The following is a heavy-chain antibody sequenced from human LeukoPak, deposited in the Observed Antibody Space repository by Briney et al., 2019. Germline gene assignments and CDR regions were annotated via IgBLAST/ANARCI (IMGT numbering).Heavy chain of an antibody. CDR1: GFTFINYA. CDR3: ARDRYSLGGYYYYGMDV. D-gene: IGHD1-1*01. V-gene: IGHV3-23*01. CDR2: ISGSGGRT. J-gene: IGHJ6*02. Sequence: GGSLRLSCAASGFTFINYAMSWVRQAPGKGLEWVSGISGSGGRTYYAGSVRGRFTISRDNSRNRLYLQMNSLRAEDTAVYYCARDRYSLGGYYYYGMDVWGQGTTVTVSS.